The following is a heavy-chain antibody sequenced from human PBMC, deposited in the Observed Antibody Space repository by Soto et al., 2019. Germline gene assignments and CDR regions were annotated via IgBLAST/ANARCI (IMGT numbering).Heavy chain of an antibody. D-gene: IGHD6-19*01. CDR2: IYYSGFT. Sequence: QVQLQESGPGLVKPSETLSLTCTVSGGSISSYDWSWSRQPPGKGLEWIVYIYYSGFTNYNPTIKSRFSISVDTSKKQFSLRLSSVTAADTAVYYCARAVQRKWLCGMDVWGQGTKVTVS. CDR1: GGSISSYD. CDR3: ARAVQRKWLCGMDV. J-gene: IGHJ6*02. V-gene: IGHV4-59*01.